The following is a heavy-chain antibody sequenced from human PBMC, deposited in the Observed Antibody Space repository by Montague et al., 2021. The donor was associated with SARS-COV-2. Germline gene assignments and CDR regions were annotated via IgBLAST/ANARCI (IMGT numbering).Heavy chain of an antibody. CDR1: GYIFSSYS. Sequence: SVKVSCKASGYIFSSYSISWVRQAPGQGLGWMGWISTYDYKTNYAQMVQGRVTVTTDTSTSTVYMELRSLRSDDTAVYYCARDWYCRGGRCHNTFDIWGQGTLVTVSS. J-gene: IGHJ3*02. CDR2: ISTYDYKT. V-gene: IGHV1-18*01. D-gene: IGHD2-15*01. CDR3: ARDWYCRGGRCHNTFDI.